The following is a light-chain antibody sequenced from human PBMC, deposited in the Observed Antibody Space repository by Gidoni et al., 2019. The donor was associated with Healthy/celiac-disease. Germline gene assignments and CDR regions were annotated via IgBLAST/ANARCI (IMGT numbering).Light chain of an antibody. J-gene: IGKJ4*01. CDR2: DAS. CDR1: QSVSSY. CDR3: QHRSNWPPLT. V-gene: IGKV3-11*01. Sequence: EIVLTQSPATRSLSPGESATLSCRASQSVSSYLAWYQQKPGQAPRLLIYDASNRATGIPARFSGSGSGTDFTLTISSLEPEDFAVYYCQHRSNWPPLTFGGGTKVEIK.